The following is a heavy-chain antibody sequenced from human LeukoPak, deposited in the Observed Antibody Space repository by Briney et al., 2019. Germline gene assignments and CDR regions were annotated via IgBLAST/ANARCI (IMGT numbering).Heavy chain of an antibody. J-gene: IGHJ4*02. D-gene: IGHD3-10*01. V-gene: IGHV3-33*01. CDR3: ARDGGYGSGSYGGGFDY. CDR2: IWYDGSNK. Sequence: GGSLRLSCAASGFTFSSYGMHWVRQAPGKGLEWVAVIWYDGSNKYYADSVKGRFTISRDNSKNTLYLQMNSLRAEDTAVYYCARDGGYGSGSYGGGFDYWGQGTLVTVSS. CDR1: GFTFSSYG.